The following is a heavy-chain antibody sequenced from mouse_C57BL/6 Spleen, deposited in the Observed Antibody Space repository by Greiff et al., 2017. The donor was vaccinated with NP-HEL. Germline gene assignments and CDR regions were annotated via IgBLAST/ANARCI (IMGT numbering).Heavy chain of an antibody. Sequence: QVQLQQSGAELARPGASVKLSCKASGYTFTSYGISWVKQRTGQGLEWIGEIYPRSGNTYYNEKFKGKATLTADKSSSTAYMELRSLTSEDSAVYFCASSLYYGSSYYYAMDYWGQGTSVTVSS. V-gene: IGHV1-81*01. CDR1: GYTFTSYG. D-gene: IGHD1-1*01. CDR3: ASSLYYGSSYYYAMDY. CDR2: IYPRSGNT. J-gene: IGHJ4*01.